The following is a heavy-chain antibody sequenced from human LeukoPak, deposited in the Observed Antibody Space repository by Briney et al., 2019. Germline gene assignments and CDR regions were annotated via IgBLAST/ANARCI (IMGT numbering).Heavy chain of an antibody. CDR1: GYTFTSNY. CDR2: MNPNSGNT. Sequence: GASVKVSCKAFGYTFTSNYMHWVRQATGQGLEWMGWMNPNSGNTGYAQKFQGRVTMTRNTSISTAYMELSSLRSEDTAVYYCARVAVTPDYWGQGTLVTVSS. J-gene: IGHJ4*02. D-gene: IGHD4-17*01. V-gene: IGHV1-8*02. CDR3: ARVAVTPDY.